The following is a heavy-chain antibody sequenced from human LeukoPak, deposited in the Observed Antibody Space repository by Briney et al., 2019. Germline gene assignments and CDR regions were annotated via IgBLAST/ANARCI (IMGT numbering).Heavy chain of an antibody. D-gene: IGHD3-3*01. CDR3: AKDRDFWSGYYTGYFDY. J-gene: IGHJ4*02. CDR1: GFTFRSHA. CDR2: IGGSVGST. V-gene: IGHV3-23*01. Sequence: GGSLRLSCAASGFTFRSHAMTWVRQAPGKGLEWVSAIGGSVGSTYYADSVKGRFTISRDNSKNTLYLQMNSLRAEDTAVYYCAKDRDFWSGYYTGYFDYWGQGTLVTVSS.